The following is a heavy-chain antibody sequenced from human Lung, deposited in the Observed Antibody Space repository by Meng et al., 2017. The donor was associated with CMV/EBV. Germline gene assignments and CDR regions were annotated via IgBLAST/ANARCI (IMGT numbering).Heavy chain of an antibody. Sequence: ASVKVSXKASGYIFSDYYVHWVRQAPGQGLEWMGWINPKSGGTNYAQKLQGRVTLTRDTSISTTYMDLSSLTSDDTAVYYCARDRRSSTDLYYGLDVWGQGXTVTVSS. J-gene: IGHJ6*01. CDR1: GYIFSDYY. CDR2: INPKSGGT. CDR3: ARDRRSSTDLYYGLDV. V-gene: IGHV1-2*02. D-gene: IGHD2-2*01.